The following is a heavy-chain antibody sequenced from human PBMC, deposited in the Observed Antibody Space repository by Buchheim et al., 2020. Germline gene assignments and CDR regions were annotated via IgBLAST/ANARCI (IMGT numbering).Heavy chain of an antibody. CDR3: HFFMDG. D-gene: IGHD2/OR15-2a*01. V-gene: IGHV3-53*02. CDR1: GYSVSYSY. CDR2: IDSGAII. Sequence: EVQLVETGGGLIQPGGSLRLSCGASGYSVSYSYMNWVRQAPGKGLEWVAGIDSGAIIYYADAAKGRFTISRDNAKNTLYLQMNSLRPEDTAVYYCHFFMDGWGKG. J-gene: IGHJ6*04.